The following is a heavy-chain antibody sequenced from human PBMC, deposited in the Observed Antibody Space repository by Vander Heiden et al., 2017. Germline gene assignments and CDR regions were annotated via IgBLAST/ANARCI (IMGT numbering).Heavy chain of an antibody. CDR1: GYSISSGYY. J-gene: IGHJ6*01. V-gene: IGHV4-38-2*01. CDR2: IYHSGST. D-gene: IGHD3-9*01. CDR3: ARITTYYDILTGYYTPSGMDV. Sequence: QVQLQESGPGLVKPSETLSLTCAVSGYSISSGYYWGGIRQPPGKGLEWIGSIYHSGSTYYNPSLKSRVTISVDTSKNQFSLKLSSVTAADTAVYYCARITTYYDILTGYYTPSGMDVWGQGTTVAVSS.